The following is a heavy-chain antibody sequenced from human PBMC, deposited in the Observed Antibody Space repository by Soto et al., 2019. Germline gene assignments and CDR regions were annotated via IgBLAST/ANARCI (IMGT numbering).Heavy chain of an antibody. Sequence: QVQLVQSGAEVKKPGTSVKVSCRASGYTFPSYGISWVRQAPGQGLEWMGWISAYNGNTNYAQKLQGRVTMTTDTSTSTAYMELRSLRSDDTAVYYCARDTPRVYGDYSGDGNWFDPWGQGTLVTVSS. CDR2: ISAYNGNT. CDR3: ARDTPRVYGDYSGDGNWFDP. V-gene: IGHV1-18*01. CDR1: GYTFPSYG. D-gene: IGHD4-17*01. J-gene: IGHJ5*02.